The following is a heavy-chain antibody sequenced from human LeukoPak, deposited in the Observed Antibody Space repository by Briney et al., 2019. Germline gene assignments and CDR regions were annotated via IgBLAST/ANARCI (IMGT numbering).Heavy chain of an antibody. V-gene: IGHV1-18*01. D-gene: IGHD3-3*01. CDR1: GYTFTSYG. Sequence: ASVKVSCKASGYTFTSYGISWVRQAPGQGLEWMGWISAYNGNTNYAQKLQGRVAMTTDTSTSTAYMELRSLRSDDTAVYYCARVERSTIFGDVWGQGTTVTVSS. J-gene: IGHJ6*02. CDR2: ISAYNGNT. CDR3: ARVERSTIFGDV.